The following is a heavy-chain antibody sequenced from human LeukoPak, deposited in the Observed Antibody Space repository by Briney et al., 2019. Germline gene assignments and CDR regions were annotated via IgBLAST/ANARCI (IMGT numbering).Heavy chain of an antibody. Sequence: NPSETLSLTCAVYGEAFNDYYWTWIRQSPGKGLEWIGSIHYSGSTYYNPSLKSRVTISVDTSKNQFSLKLSSVTAADTAVYYCARQVDTSRGAVWGKGTTVTVSS. CDR3: ARQVDTSRGAV. J-gene: IGHJ6*04. V-gene: IGHV4-34*01. CDR1: GEAFNDYY. CDR2: IHYSGST. D-gene: IGHD2-2*01.